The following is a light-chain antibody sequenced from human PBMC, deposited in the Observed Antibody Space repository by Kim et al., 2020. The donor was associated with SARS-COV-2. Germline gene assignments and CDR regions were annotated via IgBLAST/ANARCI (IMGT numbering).Light chain of an antibody. Sequence: QSITISCTGPSSDVGGYNYVSWYQQHPGKAPKLMIYDVSNRPSGVSNRFSGSKSGNTASLTISGLQAEDEADYYCSSYTSSSTHAVFGGGTQLTVL. J-gene: IGLJ7*01. V-gene: IGLV2-14*03. CDR3: SSYTSSSTHAV. CDR2: DVS. CDR1: SSDVGGYNY.